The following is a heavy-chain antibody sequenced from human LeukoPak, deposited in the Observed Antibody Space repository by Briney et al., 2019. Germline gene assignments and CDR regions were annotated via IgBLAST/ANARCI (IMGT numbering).Heavy chain of an antibody. V-gene: IGHV3-48*03. Sequence: PGGSLRLSCAASGFTFSSYEMNWVRQAPGKGLEWLSYISSSGGTIYYADSVKGRFTISRDNAKNSLSLLMNSLRAEDTAVYYCSRVIGGYDSTFYCYYMDVWGKGTTVTISS. CDR2: ISSSGGTI. D-gene: IGHD5-12*01. CDR3: SRVIGGYDSTFYCYYMDV. CDR1: GFTFSSYE. J-gene: IGHJ6*03.